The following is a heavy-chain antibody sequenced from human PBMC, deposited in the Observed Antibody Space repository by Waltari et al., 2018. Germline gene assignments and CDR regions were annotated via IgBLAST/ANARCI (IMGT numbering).Heavy chain of an antibody. CDR1: GGSFSGYY. CDR2: INHSGST. Sequence: QVQLQQWGTGLLKPSETLSLTCAVYGGSFSGYYWSWIRQPPGTGLEWIGEINHSGSTNYNPSLKSRVTISVDTSKNQFSLKLSSVTAADTAVYYCARHGRYYYGSGSVGWFDPWGQGTLVTVSS. CDR3: ARHGRYYYGSGSVGWFDP. J-gene: IGHJ5*02. V-gene: IGHV4-34*01. D-gene: IGHD3-10*01.